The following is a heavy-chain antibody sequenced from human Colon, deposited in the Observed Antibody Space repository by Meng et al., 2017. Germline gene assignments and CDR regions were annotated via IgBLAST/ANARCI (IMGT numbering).Heavy chain of an antibody. J-gene: IGHJ5*01. Sequence: EVNLVEFGGGLVQPGGSLRLSCAASGFIFSSYGMNWVRQAPGKGLEYVSGISYNGESTYYAESVKGRFTISRDNSKNTLYLQMDSLRSGDTAVYYCARNGIVAAVFNWFDSWGQGTLVTVSS. V-gene: IGHV3-64*07. D-gene: IGHD6-13*01. CDR3: ARNGIVAAVFNWFDS. CDR1: GFIFSSYG. CDR2: ISYNGEST.